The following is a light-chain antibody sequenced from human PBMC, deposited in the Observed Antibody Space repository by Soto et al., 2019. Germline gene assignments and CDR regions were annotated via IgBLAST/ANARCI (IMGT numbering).Light chain of an antibody. Sequence: DIQMTQSPSSLSASVGDRVTMTCRASQGISSWLAWYQQKPEKAPKSLIYAASSLQSGVPSRFSGSGSGTDFTLTISRLEPEDFATYYCQQYSVYWTFGQGTKVDIK. CDR3: QQYSVYWT. J-gene: IGKJ1*01. CDR2: AAS. V-gene: IGKV1D-16*01. CDR1: QGISSW.